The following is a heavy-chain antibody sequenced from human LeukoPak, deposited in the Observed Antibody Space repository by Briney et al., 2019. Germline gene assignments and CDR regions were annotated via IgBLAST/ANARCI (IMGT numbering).Heavy chain of an antibody. J-gene: IGHJ4*02. Sequence: PGGSLRLSCAASGFTFSSYGMHWVRQAPGKGLEWVAVISYDGSNKYYADSVKGRFTISRDNSQNTLYLQMNSLRAEDTAVYYCASLPRYSILTGYYKGYFDKWGQGTLVTVAS. CDR1: GFTFSSYG. V-gene: IGHV3-30*03. D-gene: IGHD3-9*01. CDR2: ISYDGSNK. CDR3: ASLPRYSILTGYYKGYFDK.